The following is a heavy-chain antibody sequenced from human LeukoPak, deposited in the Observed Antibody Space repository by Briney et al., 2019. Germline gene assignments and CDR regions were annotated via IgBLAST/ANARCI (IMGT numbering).Heavy chain of an antibody. Sequence: ASVKVSCKASGYTFTAYYIHWVRQAPGQGLEWMGWISPNSGDTNYSQKFQGRVTMTRDTSISTAYMELSRLRSDDTAVYYCACDQAQPFDYWGQGTLVTVSS. CDR2: ISPNSGDT. CDR1: GYTFTAYY. J-gene: IGHJ4*02. CDR3: ACDQAQPFDY. V-gene: IGHV1-2*02. D-gene: IGHD1-14*01.